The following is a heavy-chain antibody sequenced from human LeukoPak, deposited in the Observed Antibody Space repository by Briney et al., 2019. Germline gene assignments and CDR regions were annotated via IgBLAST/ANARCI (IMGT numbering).Heavy chain of an antibody. D-gene: IGHD1-1*01. Sequence: PSETLSLTCNVSGGSICSYYWTWIRQPPGKGLEWIGYIYYTGSTNYNPSLKSRVTISVDTSKNQFSLKLSSVTAADTAVYYCAIGTWYNYFDYWGQGTLVTVSS. J-gene: IGHJ4*02. CDR1: GGSICSYY. CDR2: IYYTGST. V-gene: IGHV4-59*01. CDR3: AIGTWYNYFDY.